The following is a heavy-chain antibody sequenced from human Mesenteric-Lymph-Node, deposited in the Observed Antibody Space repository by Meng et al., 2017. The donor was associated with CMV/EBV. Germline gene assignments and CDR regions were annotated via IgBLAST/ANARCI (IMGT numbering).Heavy chain of an antibody. CDR2: ISSSGFTI. CDR1: GFTFSDNY. J-gene: IGHJ6*02. D-gene: IGHD5-12*01. Sequence: GESLKISCAASGFTFSDNYMSWIRQAPGTGLECVSYISSSGFTIQYADSVKGRITISRDNAKNSLSLQMNGLRAEDTAVYYCAGAVVATEGYYYYYYGMDVWGQGTTVTVSS. V-gene: IGHV3-11*01. CDR3: AGAVVATEGYYYYYYGMDV.